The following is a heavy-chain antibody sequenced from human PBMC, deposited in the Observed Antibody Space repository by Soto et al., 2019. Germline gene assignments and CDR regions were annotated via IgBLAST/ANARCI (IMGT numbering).Heavy chain of an antibody. CDR2: ISWNSGSI. V-gene: IGHV3-9*01. CDR1: GFTFDDYA. D-gene: IGHD3-10*01. CDR3: AKGRPMVGYFDY. Sequence: DVQLVESGGGLVQPGRSLRLSCAASGFTFDDYAMHWVRQAPGKGLEWVSGISWNSGSIGYADSVKGRFTISRDNAKNSLYLQMNSLRAEDTALYYCAKGRPMVGYFDYWGQGTLVTVSS. J-gene: IGHJ4*02.